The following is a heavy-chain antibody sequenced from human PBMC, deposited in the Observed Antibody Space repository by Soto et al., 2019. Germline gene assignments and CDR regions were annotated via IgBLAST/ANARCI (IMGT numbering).Heavy chain of an antibody. CDR2: ISAHNGNT. V-gene: IGHV1-18*01. Sequence: QVHLVQSGAEVKKPGASVKVSCKGSGYGFTTYGITWVRQAPGQGLEWMAWISAHNGNTNYAQKPQGRVTVTRDTSTSTAYMALSSLRSDDTAVYYCARGRYGDYWGQGALVTVSS. D-gene: IGHD1-1*01. CDR3: ARGRYGDY. J-gene: IGHJ4*02. CDR1: GYGFTTYG.